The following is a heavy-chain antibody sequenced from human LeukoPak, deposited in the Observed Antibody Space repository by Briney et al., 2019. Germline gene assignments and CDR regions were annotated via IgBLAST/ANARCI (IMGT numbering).Heavy chain of an antibody. CDR2: IYSGGST. CDR1: GFTVSSNY. V-gene: IGHV3-66*01. J-gene: IGHJ3*02. D-gene: IGHD2-2*01. CDR3: ARYCSRTSCSSFGISRAFDI. Sequence: GGSLRLSCAASGFTVSSNYMNWVRQAPGKGLEWVSGIYSGGSTYYAESVKGRFTISRDKSRNTLYLQLNSLRVEDTAVYYCARYCSRTSCSSFGISRAFDIWGQGTMVTVSS.